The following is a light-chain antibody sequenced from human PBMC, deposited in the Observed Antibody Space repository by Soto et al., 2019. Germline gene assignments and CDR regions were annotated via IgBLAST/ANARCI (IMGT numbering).Light chain of an antibody. CDR2: DAS. CDR1: QSDSSW. CDR3: QQYNRYWT. J-gene: IGKJ1*01. Sequence: DIQMTQSPSTLSASVGDRVTITCRASQSDSSWLAWYQQKPGKAPKVLIYDASSLESGVPSRFSGSGSGTEFTLTISSLQPDDFATYYCQQYNRYWTFGQGTKV. V-gene: IGKV1-5*01.